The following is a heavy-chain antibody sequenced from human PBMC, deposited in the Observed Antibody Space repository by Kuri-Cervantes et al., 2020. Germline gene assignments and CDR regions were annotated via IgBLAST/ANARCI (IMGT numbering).Heavy chain of an antibody. CDR2: VKQDGSEV. J-gene: IGHJ3*01. CDR3: TRSNWNGGGAYDF. CDR1: GFTFSSHW. V-gene: IGHV3-7*01. Sequence: GGSLRLSCAASGFTFSSHWMAWVRRAPGKGLEWVANVKQDGSEVYSLDSVKGRFTISRDNPKNSLYLQMNSLRAEDTAVYYCTRSNWNGGGAYDFWGQGTMVTVSS. D-gene: IGHD3-16*01.